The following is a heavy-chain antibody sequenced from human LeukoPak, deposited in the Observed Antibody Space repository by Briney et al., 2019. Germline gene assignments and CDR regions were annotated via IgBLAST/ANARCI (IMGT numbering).Heavy chain of an antibody. CDR2: ISGSGGST. CDR3: AERGAEVGATVAPGGN. J-gene: IGHJ4*02. V-gene: IGHV3-23*01. Sequence: GGSLRLSCAASEFIFSSYAMSWVRQAPGKGLEWVSTISGSGGSTYYADPVKGRFTISRDNSKNTLYLQMNSLRAEDTAVYYCAERGAEVGATVAPGGNWGQGTLVTVSS. D-gene: IGHD1-26*01. CDR1: EFIFSSYA.